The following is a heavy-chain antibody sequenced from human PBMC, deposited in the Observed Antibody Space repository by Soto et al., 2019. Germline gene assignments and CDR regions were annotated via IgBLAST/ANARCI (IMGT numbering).Heavy chain of an antibody. D-gene: IGHD2-2*01. CDR2: IKSKTDGGTT. Sequence: GGSLRLSCAASGFTFSNAWMSWVRQAPGKGLEWVGRIKSKTDGGTTDYAAPVKGRFTISRDDSKNTLYLQMNSLKTEDTAVYYCTTGGRVVPAIKGNWFDPWGQGDLVTVSS. CDR1: GFTFSNAW. J-gene: IGHJ5*02. V-gene: IGHV3-15*01. CDR3: TTGGRVVPAIKGNWFDP.